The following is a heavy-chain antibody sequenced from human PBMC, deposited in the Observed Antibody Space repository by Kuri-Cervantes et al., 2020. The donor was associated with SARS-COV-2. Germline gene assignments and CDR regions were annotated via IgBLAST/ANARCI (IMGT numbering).Heavy chain of an antibody. CDR1: GFTFDDYG. CDR2: IRSKAYGGTT. Sequence: GESLKISCAASGFTFDDYGMSWVRQAPGKGLEWVGFIRSKAYGGTTEYAASVKGRFTISRDDSKSIAYLQMSSLKTEDTAVYYCTRGRYSSSWYPDYWGQGTLVTVSS. V-gene: IGHV3-49*04. J-gene: IGHJ4*02. D-gene: IGHD6-13*01. CDR3: TRGRYSSSWYPDY.